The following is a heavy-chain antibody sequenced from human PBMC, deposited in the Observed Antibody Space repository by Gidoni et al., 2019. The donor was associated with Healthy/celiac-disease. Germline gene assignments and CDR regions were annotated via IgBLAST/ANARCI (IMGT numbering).Heavy chain of an antibody. J-gene: IGHJ5*02. CDR2: INHSGST. CDR1: GGSFSGYY. Sequence: QVQLQQWGAGLLKPSETLSLTCAVYGGSFSGYYWSWIRQPPGKGLEWIGEINHSGSTNYNPSLKSRVTISVDTSKNQFSLKLSSVTAADTAVYYCARADVKGWFDPWGQGTLVTVSS. V-gene: IGHV4-34*01. CDR3: ARADVKGWFDP.